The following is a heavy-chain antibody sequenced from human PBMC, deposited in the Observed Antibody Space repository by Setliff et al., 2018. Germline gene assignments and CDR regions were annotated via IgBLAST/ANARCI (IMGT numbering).Heavy chain of an antibody. D-gene: IGHD2-15*01. CDR2: INHRGST. J-gene: IGHJ4*02. V-gene: IGHV4-34*01. CDR3: VRGRNIAARLLDS. CDR1: GGTFSDYH. Sequence: SETLSLTCAAYGGTFSDYHWTWIRQSPEKGLEWIGEINHRGSTNYNPSLKSRVTISIDTSKDQFSLKLISMTAADTAVYYCVRGRNIAARLLDSWGQGTQVTVSS.